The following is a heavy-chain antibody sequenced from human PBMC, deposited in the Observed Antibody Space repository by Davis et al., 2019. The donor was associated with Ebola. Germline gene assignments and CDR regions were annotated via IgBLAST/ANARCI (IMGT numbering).Heavy chain of an antibody. CDR3: ARDLRYDSSGYDYYFYMDV. V-gene: IGHV4-31*03. CDR2: IYYSGST. J-gene: IGHJ6*03. CDR1: GGSISRGGSY. Sequence: PSETLSLTCTVSGGSISRGGSYWTWIRQVPGKGLEWIGYIYYSGSTYYTPSLKSRVTISLDTSKNQFSLNLYSVTAADTAVYYCARDLRYDSSGYDYYFYMDVWGKGTTVTVSS. D-gene: IGHD3-22*01.